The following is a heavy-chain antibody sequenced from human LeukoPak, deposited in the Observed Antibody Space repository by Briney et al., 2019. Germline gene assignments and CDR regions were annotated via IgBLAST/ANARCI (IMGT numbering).Heavy chain of an antibody. D-gene: IGHD3-3*01. CDR1: GGSISSGDYY. CDR2: IYYSGST. V-gene: IGHV4-30-4*08. J-gene: IGHJ4*02. CDR3: ARTTAPSPGIFGAVQLPQYDSSIDY. Sequence: SQTLSHTCTVSGGSISSGDYYWSWIRQPPGKGLEWIGCIYYSGSTYYNPSLKSRVTISVDTSKNQFSQKLSSVTAADTAVYYCARTTAPSPGIFGAVQLPQYDSSIDYWGQGTLVTVSS.